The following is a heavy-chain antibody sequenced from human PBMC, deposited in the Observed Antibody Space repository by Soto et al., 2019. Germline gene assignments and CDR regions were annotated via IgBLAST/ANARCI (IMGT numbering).Heavy chain of an antibody. CDR2: MYSGGGT. V-gene: IGHV3-66*01. J-gene: IGHJ6*04. Sequence: EVQLLESGGGLVQPGGSLRLSCVVSGFTFGSYAMSWVRQAPEKGPEWVSNMYSGGGTYYTDSVKGRFTISRDSSTNTLYLQMDNVRAEDTAVYYCARDPGVNWAWGKGTTVTVSS. D-gene: IGHD2-8*01. CDR3: ARDPGVNWA. CDR1: GFTFGSYA.